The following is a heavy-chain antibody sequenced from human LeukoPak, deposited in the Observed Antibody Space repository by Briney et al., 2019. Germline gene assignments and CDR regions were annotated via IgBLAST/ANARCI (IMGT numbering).Heavy chain of an antibody. D-gene: IGHD6-13*01. V-gene: IGHV4-59*12. CDR3: ARGPLKFPSIAARYYYYYGMDV. J-gene: IGHJ6*02. CDR2: THYSGTT. Sequence: PSETLSLTCSVSGDSISGFYWNWIRQSPEKGLEWIAVTHYSGTTNYNPSLKSRVTISIDTSRQQFSLKLSSVTAADTAVYYCARGPLKFPSIAARYYYYYGMDVWGQGTTVTVSS. CDR1: GDSISGFY.